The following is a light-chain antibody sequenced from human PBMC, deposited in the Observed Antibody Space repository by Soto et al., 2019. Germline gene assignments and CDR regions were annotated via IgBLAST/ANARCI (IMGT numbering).Light chain of an antibody. J-gene: IGLJ1*01. CDR1: SSNIGSNT. V-gene: IGLV1-44*01. CDR2: SDD. CDR3: AAWDDSLNGFV. Sequence: QFALTQPPSASGTPGQRVTISCSGSSSNIGSNTIHWYQQLPGTAPKLLIHSDDKLPSGVPDRFSGSKSGTSGSLAISGLQSGDEADYYCAAWDDSLNGFVFGAGTKVTVL.